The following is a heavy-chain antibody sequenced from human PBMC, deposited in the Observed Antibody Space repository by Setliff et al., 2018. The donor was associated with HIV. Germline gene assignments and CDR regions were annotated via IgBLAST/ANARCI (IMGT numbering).Heavy chain of an antibody. D-gene: IGHD1-26*01. V-gene: IGHV1-69*13. CDR2: IIPIFGTA. Sequence: SVKVSCKASGGTFSSYGISWVRQAPGQGLEWMGGIIPIFGTANQAQKFQGRVTITADASTNTAYMELSRLRSGDTAVYYCASGSHGEGATDYWGLGTLVTVSS. CDR3: ASGSHGEGATDY. J-gene: IGHJ4*02. CDR1: GGTFSSYG.